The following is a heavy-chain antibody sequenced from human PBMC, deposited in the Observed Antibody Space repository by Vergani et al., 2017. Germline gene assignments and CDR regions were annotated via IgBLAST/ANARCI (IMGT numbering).Heavy chain of an antibody. V-gene: IGHV4-61*02. CDR3: ARVGGYYDFWSGYYRADYYYYGMDV. CDR1: GGSISSGSYY. J-gene: IGHJ6*02. CDR2: IYTSGST. Sequence: QVQLQESGPGLVKPSQTLSLTCTVSGGSISSGSYYWSWIRQPARKGLEWIGRIYTSGSTNYNPSLKSRVTMSVDTSKNQFSLKLSSVTAADTAVYYCARVGGYYDFWSGYYRADYYYYGMDVWGQGTTVTVSS. D-gene: IGHD3-3*01.